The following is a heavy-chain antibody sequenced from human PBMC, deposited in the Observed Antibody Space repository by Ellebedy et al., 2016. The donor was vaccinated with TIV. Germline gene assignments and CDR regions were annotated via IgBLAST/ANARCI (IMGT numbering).Heavy chain of an antibody. Sequence: GESLKISCAASGFTVSSNYMSWVRQAPGKGLEWVSVIYSGGSTYYAASVKGRFTISRDNSKNTLYLQMNSLRAEDTAVYYCARDRSSSGWSYFDYWGQGTLVRVST. CDR2: IYSGGST. CDR3: ARDRSSSGWSYFDY. V-gene: IGHV3-66*01. J-gene: IGHJ4*02. D-gene: IGHD6-19*01. CDR1: GFTVSSNY.